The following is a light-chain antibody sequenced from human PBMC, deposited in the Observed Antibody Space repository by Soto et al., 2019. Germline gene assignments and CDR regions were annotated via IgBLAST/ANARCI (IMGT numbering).Light chain of an antibody. CDR2: DES. CDR1: QSVSRN. J-gene: IGKJ3*01. CDR3: QHRSNWAT. V-gene: IGKV3-11*01. Sequence: EIVLTQSPATLCLAAGERATLWCRASQSVSRNLAWYQQKPGQHPRLLIYDESNRATGIPARFSGSGSVTDFPLTISRLEPEDFAVYYCQHRSNWATVGPGTQLDIK.